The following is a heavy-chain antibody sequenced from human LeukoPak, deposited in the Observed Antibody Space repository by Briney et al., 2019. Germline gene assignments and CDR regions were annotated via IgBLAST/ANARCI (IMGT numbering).Heavy chain of an antibody. CDR1: GGSISSSSYY. CDR2: FYYSGNT. CDR3: AGTYPYYYYMDV. J-gene: IGHJ6*03. V-gene: IGHV4-39*07. Sequence: SETLSLTCTVSGGSISSSSYYWGWIRQPPGKGLEWIGSFYYSGNTYYNPSLKSRVIISVDTSKNQFSLKLSSVTAADTAVYYCAGTYPYYYYMDVWGKGTTVTVSS.